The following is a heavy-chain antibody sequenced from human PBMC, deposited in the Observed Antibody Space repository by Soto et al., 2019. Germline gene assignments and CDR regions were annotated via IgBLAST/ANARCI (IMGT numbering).Heavy chain of an antibody. D-gene: IGHD3-3*01. CDR3: ASMEGFKAMDV. Sequence: SETLSLTCTVSGGSISSSSYYWGWIRQPPGKGLEWIGNVYYSGSTYYNPSLKSRVTISVDTSKNQFSLRLRSVTAADTAVYYCASMEGFKAMDVWGQGTTVTVSS. V-gene: IGHV4-39*01. CDR2: VYYSGST. CDR1: GGSISSSSYY. J-gene: IGHJ6*02.